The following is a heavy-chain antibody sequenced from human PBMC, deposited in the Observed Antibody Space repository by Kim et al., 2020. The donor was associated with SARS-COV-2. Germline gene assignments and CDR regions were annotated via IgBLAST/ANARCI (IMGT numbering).Heavy chain of an antibody. V-gene: IGHV3-23*01. CDR3: AKAGDFWSFRYFDL. D-gene: IGHD3-3*01. J-gene: IGHJ2*01. Sequence: ADSVKGRFTISRDNSKNTLYLQMNSLRAEDTAVYYCAKAGDFWSFRYFDLWGRGTLVTVSS.